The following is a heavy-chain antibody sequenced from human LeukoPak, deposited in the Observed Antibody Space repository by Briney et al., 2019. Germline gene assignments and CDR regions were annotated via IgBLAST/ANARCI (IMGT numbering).Heavy chain of an antibody. Sequence: ASVKVSCKVSGYTLTELSMHWVRQAPGKGLEWMGGFDPEDGETIYAQKFQGRVTMTEDTSTDTAYIELSSLRSEDTAVYYCASWYSSGWYFDYWGQGTLVTVSS. V-gene: IGHV1-24*01. J-gene: IGHJ4*02. CDR1: GYTLTELS. CDR3: ASWYSSGWYFDY. CDR2: FDPEDGET. D-gene: IGHD6-19*01.